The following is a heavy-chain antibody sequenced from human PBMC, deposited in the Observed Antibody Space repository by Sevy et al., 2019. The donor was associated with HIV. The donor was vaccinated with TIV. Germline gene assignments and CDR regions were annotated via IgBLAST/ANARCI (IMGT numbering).Heavy chain of an antibody. Sequence: GGSLRLSCAASGFTFSSYSMNRVRQAPGKGLEWVSSISSSSSYIYYADSVKGRFTISRDNAKNSLYLQMNSLRAEDTAVYYCARYYDSSGRSRNFDYWGQGTLVTVSS. D-gene: IGHD3-22*01. CDR1: GFTFSSYS. CDR2: ISSSSSYI. CDR3: ARYYDSSGRSRNFDY. V-gene: IGHV3-21*01. J-gene: IGHJ4*02.